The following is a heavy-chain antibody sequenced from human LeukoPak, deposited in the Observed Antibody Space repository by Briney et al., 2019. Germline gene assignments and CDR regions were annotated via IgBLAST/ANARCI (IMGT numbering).Heavy chain of an antibody. CDR1: GGSISSYY. CDR3: ARHRAIAGPFDL. Sequence: SETLALTCTVSGGSISSYYWSWFRLPPGKGLEWIGQISYSGLTKFHPALKSRVLISVDTSKNQISVNLSSVTAADTAFYYCARHRAIAGPFDLWGQGTLVTVSS. V-gene: IGHV4-59*08. J-gene: IGHJ4*02. D-gene: IGHD6-19*01. CDR2: ISYSGLT.